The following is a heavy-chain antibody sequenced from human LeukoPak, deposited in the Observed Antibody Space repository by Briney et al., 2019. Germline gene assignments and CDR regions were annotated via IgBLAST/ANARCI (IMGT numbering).Heavy chain of an antibody. CDR1: GFIFSSHG. Sequence: GGSLRLSCAASGFIFSSHGMNWVRQAPGKGLERVANIKQDGSEKYYVDSVKGRFTISRDNAKNSLYLQMNSLRAEDTAVYYCARVGLQDYYDSSGYHDYWGQGTLVTVSS. D-gene: IGHD3-22*01. CDR3: ARVGLQDYYDSSGYHDY. V-gene: IGHV3-7*01. J-gene: IGHJ4*02. CDR2: IKQDGSEK.